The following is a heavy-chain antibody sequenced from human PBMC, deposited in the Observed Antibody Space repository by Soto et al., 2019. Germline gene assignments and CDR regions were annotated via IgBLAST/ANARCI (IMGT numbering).Heavy chain of an antibody. D-gene: IGHD2-2*01. CDR3: ARRVLGYCSSTSCQRSYYFAY. CDR2: IYPGDSDT. Sequence: PGESLRISCKGSGYSFTSYWIGWVRQMPGKGLEWMGIIYPGDSDTRYSPSFQGQVTISADKSISTAYLKWSSLKASDTAMYYCARRVLGYCSSTSCQRSYYFAYPGQRSLVTVSS. J-gene: IGHJ4*02. CDR1: GYSFTSYW. V-gene: IGHV5-51*01.